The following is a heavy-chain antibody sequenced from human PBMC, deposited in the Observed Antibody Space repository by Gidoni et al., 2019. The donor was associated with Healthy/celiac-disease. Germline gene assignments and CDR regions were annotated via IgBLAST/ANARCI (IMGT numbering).Heavy chain of an antibody. CDR3: ARGAAARQGAFDI. Sequence: EVQLVESGGGLVQPGGSLRLSCAASGFTFSSYWMSWVRQAPGKGLEWVANIKQDGSEKYYVDSVKGRFTISRDNAKNSLYLQMNSLRAEDTAVYYCARGAAARQGAFDIWGQGTMVTVSS. CDR2: IKQDGSEK. J-gene: IGHJ3*02. D-gene: IGHD6-6*01. CDR1: GFTFSSYW. V-gene: IGHV3-7*03.